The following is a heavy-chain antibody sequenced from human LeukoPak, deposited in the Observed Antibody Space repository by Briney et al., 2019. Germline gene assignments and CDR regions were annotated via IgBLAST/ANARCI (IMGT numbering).Heavy chain of an antibody. CDR3: ARRGRGYSYGSQPIDY. D-gene: IGHD5-18*01. CDR1: GGSFSGYY. V-gene: IGHV4-34*01. J-gene: IGHJ4*02. CDR2: INHSGST. Sequence: SETLSLTCAVYGGSFSGYYWSWIRQPPGKGLEWIGEINHSGSTNYNPSLKSRVTISVDTSKNQFSLKLSSVTAADTAVYYCARRGRGYSYGSQPIDYWGQGTLVTVSP.